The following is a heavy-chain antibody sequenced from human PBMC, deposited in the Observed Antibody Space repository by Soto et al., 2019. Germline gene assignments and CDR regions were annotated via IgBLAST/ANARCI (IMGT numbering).Heavy chain of an antibody. D-gene: IGHD2-15*01. CDR1: AFTFRSYG. V-gene: IGHV3-30*18. CDR2: ISYDGSNK. J-gene: IGHJ6*02. Sequence: PGWSLRLSCETSAFTFRSYGMHWVRQAPGKGLEWVAVISYDGSNKYYADSVKGRFTISRDNSKNTLYLQMTSLRTEDTALYYCAKLDEGGLQYAYYDMDVCVQGTTGTV. CDR3: AKLDEGGLQYAYYDMDV.